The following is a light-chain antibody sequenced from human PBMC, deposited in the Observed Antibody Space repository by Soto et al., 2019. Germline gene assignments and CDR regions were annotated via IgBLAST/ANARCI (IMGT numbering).Light chain of an antibody. CDR3: QSYDSSLSAVV. V-gene: IGLV1-40*01. CDR1: SSNIGAGYD. CDR2: GNS. J-gene: IGLJ2*01. Sequence: QLVLTQPPSVSGAPGQRVTISCTGSSSNIGAGYDVKWYQQLPGTAPKLLIHGNSNRPSGVPDRFSGSKSGTSASLAITGLQAEDEADYYCQSYDSSLSAVVFGGGTKVTVL.